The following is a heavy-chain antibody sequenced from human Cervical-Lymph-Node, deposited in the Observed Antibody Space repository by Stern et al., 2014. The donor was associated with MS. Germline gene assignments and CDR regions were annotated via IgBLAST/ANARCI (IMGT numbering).Heavy chain of an antibody. D-gene: IGHD3-9*01. CDR1: GGSISSYY. J-gene: IGHJ2*01. CDR3: ARVHVYDILTGWEIEGFFDL. CDR2: IYYSGST. V-gene: IGHV4-59*01. Sequence: QVQLQESGPGLVKPSETLSLTCTVSGGSISSYYWSWIRQPPGKGLEWIGYIYYSGSTNYNPSLKSRVTISVDTSKNQFSLKLSSVTAADTAVYYCARVHVYDILTGWEIEGFFDLWGRGTLVTVSS.